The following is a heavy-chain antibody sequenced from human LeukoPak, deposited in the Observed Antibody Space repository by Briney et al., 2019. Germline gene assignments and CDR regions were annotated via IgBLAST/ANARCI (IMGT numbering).Heavy chain of an antibody. V-gene: IGHV3-30*18. CDR1: GFTFSSYC. Sequence: PGRSLRLSCAASGFTFSSYCMHWVRQAPGKGLEWVAVISYDGSNKYYADSVKGRFTISRDNSKNTLYLQMNSLRAEDTAVYYCAKEGHYYYYMDVWGKGTTVTVSS. CDR3: AKEGHYYYYMDV. J-gene: IGHJ6*03. CDR2: ISYDGSNK.